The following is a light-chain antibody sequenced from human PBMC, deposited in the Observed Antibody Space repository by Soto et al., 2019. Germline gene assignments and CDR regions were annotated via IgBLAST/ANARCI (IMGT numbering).Light chain of an antibody. V-gene: IGKV3-15*01. CDR3: QQYNKWPLT. Sequence: EIVMTQSPATLSGSPGERATLSCSASQSLSGNLAWYQQKPGQAPRLLIYGASTRATGIPARFSGSGSGTEFTLTIRSLQSEDFAVYYCQQYNKWPLTFGGGTKVDIK. CDR1: QSLSGN. CDR2: GAS. J-gene: IGKJ4*01.